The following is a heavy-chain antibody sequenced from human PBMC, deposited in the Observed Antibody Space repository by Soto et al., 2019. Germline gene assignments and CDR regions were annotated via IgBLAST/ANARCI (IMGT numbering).Heavy chain of an antibody. CDR2: MSGSGGSR. CDR3: AKTFGSNWLLDY. CDR1: GFIFSDYG. J-gene: IGHJ4*02. Sequence: GGSLRLSCEGSGFIFSDYGISWVRQSPEKGLQWVSAMSGSGGSRYYADSVKGRFTISRDNSKTTVYLPMSSLRGDDTAIYYCAKTFGSNWLLDYWGQGTLVTVSS. D-gene: IGHD1-26*01. V-gene: IGHV3-23*01.